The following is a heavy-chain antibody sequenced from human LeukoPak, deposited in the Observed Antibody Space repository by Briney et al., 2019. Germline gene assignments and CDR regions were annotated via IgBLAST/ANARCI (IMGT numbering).Heavy chain of an antibody. CDR3: AGSPIGYGMDV. V-gene: IGHV4-4*02. CDR1: GGSISNENW. Sequence: PAETLSLTCAVSGGSISNENWWGWVRQPPGKGLEWIGEIYHSGSTNYIPSLKSRITISVDKSKNQFSLKLTSVTAADTAVYYCAGSPIGYGMDVWGQGTTVTVSS. J-gene: IGHJ6*02. CDR2: IYHSGST.